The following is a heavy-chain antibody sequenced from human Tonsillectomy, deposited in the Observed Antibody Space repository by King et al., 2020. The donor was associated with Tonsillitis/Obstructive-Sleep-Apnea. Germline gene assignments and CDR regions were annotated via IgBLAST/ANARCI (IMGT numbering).Heavy chain of an antibody. D-gene: IGHD4-11*01. J-gene: IGHJ6*03. Sequence: VQLVQSGAEVKKPGSSVKVSRKASGGTFSSYAINWVRQAPGQGLEWMGGIIPIFGTANYAQKFQCRVTITADESTSTAYMDLSSLRAEDTAVYYCARATTVTTDYYHSYMDVWGKGTTVTVSS. CDR3: ARATTVTTDYYHSYMDV. V-gene: IGHV1-69*01. CDR1: GGTFSSYA. CDR2: IIPIFGTA.